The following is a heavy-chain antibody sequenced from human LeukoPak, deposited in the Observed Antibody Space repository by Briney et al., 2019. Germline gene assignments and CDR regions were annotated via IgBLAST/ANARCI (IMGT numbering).Heavy chain of an antibody. CDR3: ARGPDNWNFVFDY. D-gene: IGHD1-7*01. Sequence: SETLSLTCTVSSGSISSSLHYWGWIRQPPGKGLEWIGSIYYSGSSYYNPSLKSRVTISIDRSKNQFSLKLRSVTAADTAVYYCARGPDNWNFVFDYWGQGTLVTVSS. J-gene: IGHJ4*02. CDR2: IYYSGSS. V-gene: IGHV4-39*07. CDR1: SGSISSSLHY.